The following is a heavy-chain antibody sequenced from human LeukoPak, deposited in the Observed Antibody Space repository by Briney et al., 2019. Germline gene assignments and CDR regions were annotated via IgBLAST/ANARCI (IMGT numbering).Heavy chain of an antibody. CDR3: AKDTLGGYYDSSGATDY. V-gene: IGHV3-43*02. Sequence: GGSLRLSCAASGFTFDDYAMHWVRQAPGKGLEWVPLISGDGGSTYYADSVKGRFTISRDNSKNSLYLQMNSLRTEDTALYYCAKDTLGGYYDSSGATDYWGQGTLVTVSS. CDR2: ISGDGGST. D-gene: IGHD3-22*01. CDR1: GFTFDDYA. J-gene: IGHJ4*02.